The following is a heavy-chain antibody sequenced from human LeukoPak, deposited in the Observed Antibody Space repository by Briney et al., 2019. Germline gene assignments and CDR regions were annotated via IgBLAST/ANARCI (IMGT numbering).Heavy chain of an antibody. Sequence: SETLSLTCTVSGGSISSYYWSWIRQPPGKGLEWIGYIYYSGGTNYNPSLKSRVTISVDMSKNQFSLKLSSVTAADTAVYYCASNTGTVFDYWGQGALVTVSS. V-gene: IGHV4-59*01. CDR1: GGSISSYY. J-gene: IGHJ4*02. CDR2: IYYSGGT. D-gene: IGHD7-27*01. CDR3: ASNTGTVFDY.